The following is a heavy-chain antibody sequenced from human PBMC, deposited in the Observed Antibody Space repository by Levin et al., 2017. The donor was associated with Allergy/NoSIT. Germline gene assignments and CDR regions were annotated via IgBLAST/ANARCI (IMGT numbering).Heavy chain of an antibody. CDR1: GVTFSGYW. CDR3: ARDRGGRASGYPLYYNYGMDV. D-gene: IGHD3-22*01. CDR2: INSAGSAI. J-gene: IGHJ6*02. Sequence: GGSLRLSCAASGVTFSGYWMHWVRQAPGKGLVWVSRINSAGSAINYADSVKGRFTISRDNAKNTLYLQMNGLRDEDTAGYYCARDRGGRASGYPLYYNYGMDVWGQGTTVTVSS. V-gene: IGHV3-74*01.